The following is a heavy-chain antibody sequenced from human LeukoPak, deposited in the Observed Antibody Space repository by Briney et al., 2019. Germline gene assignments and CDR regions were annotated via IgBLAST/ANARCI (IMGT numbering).Heavy chain of an antibody. V-gene: IGHV1-69*04. CDR1: GGTFSSYA. CDR2: IIPTLGIA. CDR3: ARERSIAVAGTVDY. Sequence: ASVKVSCKASGGTFSSYAISWVRQAPGQGLEWMGRIIPTLGIASYAQKFQGRVTITADKSTSTAYMELSSLRSEDTAVYYCARERSIAVAGTVDYWGQGTLVTVSS. J-gene: IGHJ4*02. D-gene: IGHD6-19*01.